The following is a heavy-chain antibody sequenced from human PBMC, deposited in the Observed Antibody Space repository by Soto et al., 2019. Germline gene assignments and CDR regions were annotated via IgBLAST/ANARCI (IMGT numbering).Heavy chain of an antibody. J-gene: IGHJ5*02. Sequence: QVQLVQSGAEVKKPGSSVKVSCKASGGTFSSYAISWVRQAPGQGLEWMGGIIPVFGTANYAQKYQGRVTITADESTSTAYMELSSLRSEDTAVYYCARSGPGYSYGHNWFDPWGQGTLVTVSS. CDR1: GGTFSSYA. CDR3: ARSGPGYSYGHNWFDP. CDR2: IIPVFGTA. V-gene: IGHV1-69*01. D-gene: IGHD5-18*01.